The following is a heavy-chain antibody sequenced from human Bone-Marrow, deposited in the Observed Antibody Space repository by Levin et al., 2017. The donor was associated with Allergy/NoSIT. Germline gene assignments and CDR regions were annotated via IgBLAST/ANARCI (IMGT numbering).Heavy chain of an antibody. V-gene: IGHV1-2*02. D-gene: IGHD1-14*01. J-gene: IGHJ3*01. CDR3: ARVGTGTSANCQGCIGS. CDR1: GYTFTAYY. Sequence: GGSLRLSCKASGYTFTAYYLHWVRQAPGQGLEWMGWINPNSGATNYVPKFQGRVTLTRDTSISTAYMELNSLRSDDTAVYYCARVGTGTSANCQGCIGSWGQGTMVTISS. CDR2: INPNSGAT.